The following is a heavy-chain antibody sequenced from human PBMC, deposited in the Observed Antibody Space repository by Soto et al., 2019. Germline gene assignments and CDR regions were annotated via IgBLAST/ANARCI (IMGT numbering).Heavy chain of an antibody. J-gene: IGHJ3*02. D-gene: IGHD2-15*01. CDR2: IYYSGST. CDR3: ARDGSEHTKGWRAFDI. V-gene: IGHV4-59*01. Sequence: SETLSLTCTVSGGSIISYYWSWIRQPPGKGLEWIGYIYYSGSTNYNPSLKSRVTISVDTSKNQFSLKLSSVTAADTAVYYCARDGSEHTKGWRAFDIWGQGTMVTVSS. CDR1: GGSIISYY.